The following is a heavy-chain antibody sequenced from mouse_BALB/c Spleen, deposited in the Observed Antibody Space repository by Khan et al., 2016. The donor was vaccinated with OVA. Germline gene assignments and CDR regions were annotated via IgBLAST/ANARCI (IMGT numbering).Heavy chain of an antibody. Sequence: EVQRVESGGDLVKPGGSLKLSCAASGFTFSTYGMSWVRQAPDKRLEWVATVSTGGSYTYYPDSVKGRFTISRDNAKNTLYLQMIGLRSEDTAMFYCTRLAYYYDSEGFAYWGQGTLVTVSA. CDR2: VSTGGSYT. J-gene: IGHJ3*01. CDR1: GFTFSTYG. V-gene: IGHV5-6*01. D-gene: IGHD1-1*01. CDR3: TRLAYYYDSEGFAY.